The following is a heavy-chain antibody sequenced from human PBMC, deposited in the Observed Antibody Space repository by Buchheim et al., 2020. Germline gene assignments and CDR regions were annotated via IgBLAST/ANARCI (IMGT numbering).Heavy chain of an antibody. J-gene: IGHJ4*02. CDR3: ATDYNESSGRGDY. D-gene: IGHD4/OR15-4a*01. CDR1: GFTFSTST. Sequence: EVKLVESGGGLVQPGGSLRLSCESSGFTFSTSTMSWVRQTPAKGLEWVSYISANSRTIYYADSVRGRFTVSRDNARNSLFLDMSSLRDEDSAVYYCATDYNESSGRGDYWGQGTL. CDR2: ISANSRTI. V-gene: IGHV3-48*02.